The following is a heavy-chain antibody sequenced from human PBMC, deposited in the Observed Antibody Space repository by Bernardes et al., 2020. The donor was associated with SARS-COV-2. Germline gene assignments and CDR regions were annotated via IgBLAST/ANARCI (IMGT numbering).Heavy chain of an antibody. Sequence: GGSLRLSCAASGFTFSSYSMNWVRQAPGKGLEWVSSISSSSSYIYYADSVKCRFTISRDNAKNSPYLQMNSLRAEDTAVYYCARGRYYYDSSRAFDIWGQSTMVTVSS. V-gene: IGHV3-21*01. D-gene: IGHD3-22*01. CDR3: ARGRYYYDSSRAFDI. CDR1: GFTFSSYS. J-gene: IGHJ3*02. CDR2: ISSSSSYI.